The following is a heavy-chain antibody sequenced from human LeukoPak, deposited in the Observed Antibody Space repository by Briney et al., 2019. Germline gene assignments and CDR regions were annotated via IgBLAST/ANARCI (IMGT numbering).Heavy chain of an antibody. CDR1: GFTFSSYS. J-gene: IGHJ4*02. CDR2: IGDNGDST. D-gene: IGHD4-23*01. Sequence: GGSLRLSCAASGFTFSSYSMSWVRQAPGKGLEWVSTIGDNGDSTYYADSVKGRFTISRDNSKNTLDLQMNSLRAQDTAVYYCAKYDYGGNPNEYYFDYWGQGTLVTVSS. CDR3: AKYDYGGNPNEYYFDY. V-gene: IGHV3-23*01.